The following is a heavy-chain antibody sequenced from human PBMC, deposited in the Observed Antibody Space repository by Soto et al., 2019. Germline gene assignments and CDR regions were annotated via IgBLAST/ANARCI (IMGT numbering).Heavy chain of an antibody. D-gene: IGHD3-3*01. Sequence: QVQLVQSGAEVKKPAASVKVSCKASGYTFTSYGISWVRQAPGQGLEWMGWISAYNGKTNYAQKLQGRVTMTTDTSTRTAYMELRSLRSDDTAVYYCSFVRFLEDAFDIWGEGTMVTVSS. CDR1: GYTFTSYG. J-gene: IGHJ3*02. V-gene: IGHV1-18*01. CDR3: SFVRFLEDAFDI. CDR2: ISAYNGKT.